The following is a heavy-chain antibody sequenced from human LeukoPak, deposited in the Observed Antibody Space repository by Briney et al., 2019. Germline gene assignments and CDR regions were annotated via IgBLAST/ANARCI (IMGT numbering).Heavy chain of an antibody. J-gene: IGHJ6*03. D-gene: IGHD2-8*01. Sequence: ASVKVSCKASGYTFTDYYLHWVRQAPGQGLEWMGRINPNSGDTNFAQKFQGRVTMSRDTSITTAYMELTRLRSDDTAVYYCARSAGHCTNGICFTDYYMDVWGEGTTVTVSS. CDR1: GYTFTDYY. CDR2: INPNSGDT. CDR3: ARSAGHCTNGICFTDYYMDV. V-gene: IGHV1-2*02.